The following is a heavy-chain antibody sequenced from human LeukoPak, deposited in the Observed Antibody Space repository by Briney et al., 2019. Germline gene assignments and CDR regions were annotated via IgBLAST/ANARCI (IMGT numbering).Heavy chain of an antibody. J-gene: IGHJ4*02. Sequence: WETLSLTCAVYGGSFSGYYWSWIRQPPGKGLEWIGEINQSGSPNYNPSLKSRLTISVDTSKNQFSLKLRSVTAADTAVFYCARVIGDVSAYYVDYWGPGALVTVS. V-gene: IGHV4-34*01. D-gene: IGHD3-22*01. CDR2: INQSGSP. CDR1: GGSFSGYY. CDR3: ARVIGDVSAYYVDY.